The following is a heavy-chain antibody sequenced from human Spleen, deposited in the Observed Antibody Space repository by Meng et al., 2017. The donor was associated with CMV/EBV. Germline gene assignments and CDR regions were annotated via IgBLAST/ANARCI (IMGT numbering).Heavy chain of an antibody. J-gene: IGHJ4*02. Sequence: CAASGFTFSTYGIHWVRQAQGKGLEWVALIRYDGTNKFYEDSVKGRFIISRDNSKNTLYLQMNSLRAEDTAVYYCAKEGAYDREIDYWGQGTLVTVSS. D-gene: IGHD5-12*01. CDR3: AKEGAYDREIDY. CDR1: GFTFSTYG. V-gene: IGHV3-30*02. CDR2: IRYDGTNK.